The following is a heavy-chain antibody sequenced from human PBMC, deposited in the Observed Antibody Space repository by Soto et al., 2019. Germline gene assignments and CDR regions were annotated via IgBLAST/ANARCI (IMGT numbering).Heavy chain of an antibody. CDR1: GFTFSSYG. CDR3: ARGGLLLDY. Sequence: QVQLVESGGGVVQPGRSLRLSCAASGFTFSSYGMHWVRQAPGKGLEWVAVIWYDGTNKYYADSVKGRFSISGDNSKNALYLQVNSLRAEDSAVYYCARGGLLLDYWGQGTLVTVSS. J-gene: IGHJ4*02. CDR2: IWYDGTNK. V-gene: IGHV3-33*01. D-gene: IGHD2-21*01.